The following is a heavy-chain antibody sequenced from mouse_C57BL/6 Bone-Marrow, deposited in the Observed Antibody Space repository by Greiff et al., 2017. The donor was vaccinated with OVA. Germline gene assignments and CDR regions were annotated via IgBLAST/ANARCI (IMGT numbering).Heavy chain of an antibody. CDR2: IDPSDSYT. CDR1: GYTFTSYW. Sequence: QVQLQQPGAELVRPGTSVKLSCKASGYTFTSYWMHWVKQRPGQGLEWIGVIDPSDSYTNYNQKFKGKATLIVDTSSSTAYMQLSSLTSEDSAVYYCANIYYGNYRVSFAYWGQGTLVTVSA. CDR3: ANIYYGNYRVSFAY. V-gene: IGHV1-59*01. D-gene: IGHD2-1*01. J-gene: IGHJ3*01.